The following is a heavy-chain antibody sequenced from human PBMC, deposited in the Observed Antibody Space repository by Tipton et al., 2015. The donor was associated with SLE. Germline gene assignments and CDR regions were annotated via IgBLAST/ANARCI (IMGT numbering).Heavy chain of an antibody. D-gene: IGHD1-26*01. V-gene: IGHV4-59*11. J-gene: IGHJ4*02. Sequence: TLSLTCGVSGGSISSHYWSWIRQPPGKGLEWIGYIYYSGSTNYNPSLKSRVTISVDTSKNQFSLKLSSVTAADTAVYYCARGRVGATREYFDYWGQGTLVTVSS. CDR1: GGSISSHY. CDR2: IYYSGST. CDR3: ARGRVGATREYFDY.